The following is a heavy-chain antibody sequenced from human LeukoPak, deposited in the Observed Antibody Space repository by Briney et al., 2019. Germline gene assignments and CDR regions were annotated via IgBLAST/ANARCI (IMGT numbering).Heavy chain of an antibody. CDR1: GFTFSSYW. CDR2: IKQDGSEK. D-gene: IGHD3-10*01. J-gene: IGHJ3*01. CDR3: ASYGYYGALNF. V-gene: IGHV3-7*01. Sequence: PGGSLRLSCAASGFTFSSYWMSWVRQAPGKGLEWVANIKQDGSEKYYVESVKGRFTISKDNAKNSLYLQMNSLRAEDTAVYYCASYGYYGALNFWGQGTMVTVSS.